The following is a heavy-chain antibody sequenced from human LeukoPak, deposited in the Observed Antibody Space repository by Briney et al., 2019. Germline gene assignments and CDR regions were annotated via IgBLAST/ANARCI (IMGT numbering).Heavy chain of an antibody. CDR2: IIPILGIA. Sequence: SVKVSCKASGGTFSSYAISWVRQAPGQGLEWMGRIIPILGIANYAQKFQGRVTITADKSTSTAYMELSSLRSEDTAVYYCARELTTDFWSGYFVFNWFDPWGQGTLVTVSS. CDR1: GGTFSSYA. J-gene: IGHJ5*02. V-gene: IGHV1-69*04. D-gene: IGHD3-3*01. CDR3: ARELTTDFWSGYFVFNWFDP.